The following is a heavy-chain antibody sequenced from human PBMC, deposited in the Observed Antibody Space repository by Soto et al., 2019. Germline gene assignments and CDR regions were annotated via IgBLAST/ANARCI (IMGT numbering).Heavy chain of an antibody. CDR3: ARDVGSGNYYKGVYYYYYMDV. Sequence: EVQLVESGGGLVQPGDSLRLPCAASGFTTGAYGFHWVRQAPGKALEYISAISSYGGNIYYANSVKGRFTISRDNSKNTLYLQMGSLRAEDMGVYYCARDVGSGNYYKGVYYYYYMDVWGKGTTVTVSS. J-gene: IGHJ6*03. CDR1: GFTTGAYG. V-gene: IGHV3-64*01. D-gene: IGHD3-10*01. CDR2: ISSYGGNI.